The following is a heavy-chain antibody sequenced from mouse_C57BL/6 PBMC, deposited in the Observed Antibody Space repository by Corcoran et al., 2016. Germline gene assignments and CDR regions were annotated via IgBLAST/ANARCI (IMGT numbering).Heavy chain of an antibody. J-gene: IGHJ3*01. Sequence: EVQLQQSVAELVRPGASVKLSCTASGFNIKNTYMHWVKQRPEQGLEWIGRIDPANGNTKYAPKFQGKATITADTSSNTAYLQPSSLTSEDTAIYYCARGRAYSRYGSSWFAYWGQGTLVTVSA. D-gene: IGHD1-1*01. V-gene: IGHV14-3*01. CDR3: ARGRAYSRYGSSWFAY. CDR1: GFNIKNTY. CDR2: IDPANGNT.